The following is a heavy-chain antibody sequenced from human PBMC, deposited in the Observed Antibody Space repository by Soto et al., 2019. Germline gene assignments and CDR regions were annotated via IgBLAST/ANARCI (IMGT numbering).Heavy chain of an antibody. CDR1: GAALNSGNYY. Sequence: PSETLSLTCSVSGAALNSGNYYWSWSRQGPGKGLEWIGHIYVTGAVDYNPSLRDRITISQDTSERQFSLNLRLVTAADTAVYYCARLRIATNNYKWFDPWGQGTLVTVSS. V-gene: IGHV4-31*03. D-gene: IGHD2-21*01. J-gene: IGHJ5*02. CDR3: ARLRIATNNYKWFDP. CDR2: IYVTGAV.